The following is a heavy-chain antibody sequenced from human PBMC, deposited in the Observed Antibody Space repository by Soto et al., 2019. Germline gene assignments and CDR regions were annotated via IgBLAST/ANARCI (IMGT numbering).Heavy chain of an antibody. Sequence: GGSLRLSCAASGFTFSGYWMSWVRQAPGKGLEWVANINEDGSQKNYVDSVGGRFTIPRGNAQNSLFLQMNSLRPEDTAVFYCAKGGWLDDWGPGTLVTVSS. CDR3: AKGGWLDD. CDR1: GFTFSGYW. J-gene: IGHJ5*02. CDR2: INEDGSQK. V-gene: IGHV3-7*03.